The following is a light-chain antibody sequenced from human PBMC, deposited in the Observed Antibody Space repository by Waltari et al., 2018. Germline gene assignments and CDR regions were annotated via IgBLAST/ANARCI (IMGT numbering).Light chain of an antibody. V-gene: IGLV3-21*04. Sequence: SYVVTQPPSVSVAPGETATITCGGDNIGTYSVHWYQQKAGQAPVLVIFYDRDRPSGIPDGCSGSNTGNTAALTISRVEAGDEARYYCHVWHPHVDPGVFGTGTGVTVL. CDR1: NIGTYS. CDR3: HVWHPHVDPGV. CDR2: YDR. J-gene: IGLJ1*01.